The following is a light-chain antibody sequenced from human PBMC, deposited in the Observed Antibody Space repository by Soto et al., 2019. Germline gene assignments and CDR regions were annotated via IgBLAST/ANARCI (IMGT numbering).Light chain of an antibody. V-gene: IGKV3-20*01. CDR2: GAS. CDR1: QSFGTR. J-gene: IGKJ5*01. Sequence: EILLTQSPDTLSLSPGARATLSCRAAQSFGTRLAWYQHKTGQAPSLPISGASSRATGIPDRFTGSGSETSFTLTISGLEPEDFALYYGQHYQSGHPITFGQGTRLEIK. CDR3: QHYQSGHPIT.